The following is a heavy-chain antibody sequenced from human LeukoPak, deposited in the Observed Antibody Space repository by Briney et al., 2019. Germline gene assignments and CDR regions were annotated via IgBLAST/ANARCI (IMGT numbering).Heavy chain of an antibody. CDR1: GFTFSSYA. CDR3: AKRLWVRFLEWSFDY. Sequence: PGRSLRLSCAASGFTFSSYAMSWVRQAPGKGLEWVSAISGSGGSTYYADSVKGRFTISRDNSKNTLYLQMNSLRAEDTAVYYCAKRLWVRFLEWSFDYWGQGTLVTVSS. CDR2: ISGSGGST. D-gene: IGHD3-3*01. J-gene: IGHJ4*02. V-gene: IGHV3-23*01.